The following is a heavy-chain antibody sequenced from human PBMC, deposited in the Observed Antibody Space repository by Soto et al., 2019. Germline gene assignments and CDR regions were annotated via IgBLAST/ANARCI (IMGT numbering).Heavy chain of an antibody. CDR1: GFTFSSYG. D-gene: IGHD3-16*01. V-gene: IGHV3-30*18. J-gene: IGHJ6*02. Sequence: QVQLEESGGGVVQPGRSLRLSCAASGFTFSSYGMHWVRQAPGKGLEWVAVISYDGSNKYYADSVKGRFTISRDNSKNTLYLQMNSLRAEDTAVYYCAKDWGHYYYYYGMDVWGQGTTVTVSS. CDR3: AKDWGHYYYYYGMDV. CDR2: ISYDGSNK.